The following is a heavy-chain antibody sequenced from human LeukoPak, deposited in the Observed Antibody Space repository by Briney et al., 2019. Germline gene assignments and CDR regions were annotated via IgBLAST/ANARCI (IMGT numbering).Heavy chain of an antibody. CDR3: AKGGHFNFDY. Sequence: GGSLRLSCAAPGFTFSTYWMKWVRQAPGKGLEWVASIKEDGSDKYYVDSVKSRFSISRDNAKNSLYLQMNSLRTEDTAVYYCAKGGHFNFDYWGQGALVTVSS. J-gene: IGHJ4*02. D-gene: IGHD5-12*01. V-gene: IGHV3-7*01. CDR2: IKEDGSDK. CDR1: GFTFSTYW.